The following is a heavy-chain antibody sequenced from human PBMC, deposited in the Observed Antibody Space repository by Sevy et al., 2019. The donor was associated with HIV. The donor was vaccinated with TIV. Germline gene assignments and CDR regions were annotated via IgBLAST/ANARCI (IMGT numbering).Heavy chain of an antibody. D-gene: IGHD7-27*01. CDR2: ISNGGDRT. Sequence: GGSLRLSCAASGFSFNTYAMTWVRQAPGKGLEWVSVISNGGDRTYYADSVKGRFTISRDNSKNTLYLQMISLGAEDTAVYYCAKTLGAIASPFDYRGQGTLVTVSS. CDR3: AKTLGAIASPFDY. J-gene: IGHJ4*02. V-gene: IGHV3-23*01. CDR1: GFSFNTYA.